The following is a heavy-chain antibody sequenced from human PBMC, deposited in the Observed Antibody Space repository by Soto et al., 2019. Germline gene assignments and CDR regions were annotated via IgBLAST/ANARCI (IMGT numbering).Heavy chain of an antibody. CDR2: IFHGGST. Sequence: PSETLSLTCEVYGGSFSAYYWSWIRQPPGKGLEWIGEIFHGGSTIYSPSLKSRVTISVDTSKNQFSLELGSVTAADTAVYYCARPHYESNTFYSYFDYWGQGTLVTVSS. V-gene: IGHV4-34*12. J-gene: IGHJ4*02. CDR3: ARPHYESNTFYSYFDY. D-gene: IGHD3-22*01. CDR1: GGSFSAYY.